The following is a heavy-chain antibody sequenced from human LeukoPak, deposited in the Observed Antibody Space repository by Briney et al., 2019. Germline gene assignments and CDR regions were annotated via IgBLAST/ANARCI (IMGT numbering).Heavy chain of an antibody. CDR1: GYTFTGYY. CDR2: INPNSGGT. D-gene: IGHD4-23*01. CDR3: AGLMTTLVHTNFDY. V-gene: IGHV1-2*02. J-gene: IGHJ4*02. Sequence: ASAKVSCKASGYTFTGYYMHWVRQAPGQGLEWMGWINPNSGGTNYAQKLQGRVTMTRDTSISTAYMELSRLRSDDTAVYYCAGLMTTLVHTNFDYWGQGTLVTVSS.